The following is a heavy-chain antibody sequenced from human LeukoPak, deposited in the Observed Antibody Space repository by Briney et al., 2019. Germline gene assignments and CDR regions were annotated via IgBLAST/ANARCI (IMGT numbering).Heavy chain of an antibody. Sequence: PGGSLRLSCAASGFTFSSYAMSWVRQAPGKGLEWVSGISNDRGSTYYADSVKGRFTISRDNSKNTLYLQMNSLRAEDTAVYYCAKQLGYCSDGSCYFPYWGQGTLVTVSS. CDR3: AKQLGYCSDGSCYFPY. CDR2: ISNDRGST. D-gene: IGHD2-15*01. J-gene: IGHJ4*02. V-gene: IGHV3-23*01. CDR1: GFTFSSYA.